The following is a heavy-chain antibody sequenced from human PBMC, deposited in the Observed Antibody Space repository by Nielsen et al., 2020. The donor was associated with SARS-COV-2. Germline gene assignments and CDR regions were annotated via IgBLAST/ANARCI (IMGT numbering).Heavy chain of an antibody. CDR3: ARDLRGITIFGADYYYYGMDV. V-gene: IGHV4-61*01. CDR2: IYYSGST. Sequence: SETLSLTCTVSGGSVSSGSYYWSWIRQPPGKGLEWIGNIYYSGSTNYNPSLKSRVTISVDTSKNQFSLKLSSVTAADTAVYYCARDLRGITIFGADYYYYGMDVWGQGTTVTVSS. CDR1: GGSVSSGSYY. J-gene: IGHJ6*02. D-gene: IGHD3-3*01.